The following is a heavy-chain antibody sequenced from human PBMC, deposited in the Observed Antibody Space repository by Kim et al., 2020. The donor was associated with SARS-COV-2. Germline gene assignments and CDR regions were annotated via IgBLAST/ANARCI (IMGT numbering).Heavy chain of an antibody. Sequence: SETLSLSCAVSGAPISRSSYYWGWFRQSPGKGLEWIGTVYYTGHTYYSPSLKTRLTISVDTSNNQFSLKLTSVTAADAAVYYCARKQDSGSYADYWGQGTLVTVSS. D-gene: IGHD1-26*01. CDR3: ARKQDSGSYADY. CDR2: VYYTGHT. V-gene: IGHV4-39*07. CDR1: GAPISRSSYY. J-gene: IGHJ4*02.